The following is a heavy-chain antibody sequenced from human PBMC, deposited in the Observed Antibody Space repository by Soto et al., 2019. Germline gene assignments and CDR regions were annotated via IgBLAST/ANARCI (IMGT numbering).Heavy chain of an antibody. J-gene: IGHJ4*02. Sequence: GCLLLACSASGFTFSSYSMNWVRQAPGKGLEWVSYISSSSSTIYYADSVKGRFTISRDNAKNSLYLQMNSLRDEDTAVYYCARVYKPLTQIVVVITVDYWGQGTLVTVYS. D-gene: IGHD3-22*01. V-gene: IGHV3-48*02. CDR2: ISSSSSTI. CDR1: GFTFSSYS. CDR3: ARVYKPLTQIVVVITVDY.